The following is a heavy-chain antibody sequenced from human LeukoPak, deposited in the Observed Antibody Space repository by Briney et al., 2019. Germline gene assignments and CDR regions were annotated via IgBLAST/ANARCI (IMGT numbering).Heavy chain of an antibody. Sequence: GESLKNSCKGSGYSFTSYRIGWVRQLPGKGLEWMGIIYPGDSDTRYSPSFQGQVTISADKSISTAYLQWSSLKASDTAMYYCASTGPYWYFDLWGRGTLVTVSS. J-gene: IGHJ2*01. V-gene: IGHV5-51*01. D-gene: IGHD3-9*01. CDR3: ASTGPYWYFDL. CDR2: IYPGDSDT. CDR1: GYSFTSYR.